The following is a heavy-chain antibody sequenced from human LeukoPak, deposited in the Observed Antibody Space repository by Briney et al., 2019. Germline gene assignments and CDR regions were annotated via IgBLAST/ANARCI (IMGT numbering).Heavy chain of an antibody. V-gene: IGHV3-74*01. CDR2: INSDGSWT. D-gene: IGHD2-2*01. CDR3: VSFYETY. Sequence: GGSLRLSCAASGNYWMHWVRQAPGKGLVWISHINSDGSWTSYADSVKGRFTISKDNAKNTVYLQMNNLRAEDTAVYYCVSFYETYWGRGTLVTVSS. J-gene: IGHJ4*02. CDR1: GNYW.